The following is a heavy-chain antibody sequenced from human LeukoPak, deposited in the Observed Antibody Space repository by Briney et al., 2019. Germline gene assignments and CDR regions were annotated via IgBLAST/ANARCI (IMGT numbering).Heavy chain of an antibody. V-gene: IGHV3-15*01. CDR3: TTAATVTTLDY. D-gene: IGHD4-17*01. CDR1: GFTFSNAW. J-gene: IGHJ4*02. Sequence: GGSLRLSCAASGFTFSNAWMSWVRQAPGKGLEWVGRIKSKTDGGTADYAAPVKGRFTISRDDSKNTLYLQMNSLKTEDTAVYYCTTAATVTTLDYWGQGTLVTVSS. CDR2: IKSKTDGGTA.